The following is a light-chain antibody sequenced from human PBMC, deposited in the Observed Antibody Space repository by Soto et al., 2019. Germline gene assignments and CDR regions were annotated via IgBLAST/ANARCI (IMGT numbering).Light chain of an antibody. CDR2: EVT. Sequence: QSALTQPASVSGSPGQSINIYCTGANSDVGAYNYVSWFQQHPGKAPKLMIYEVTNRPSGVSSRFSGSKSGNTASLTISGLQAEDEADYYCSSFTSSSTVLFGGGTKLTVL. V-gene: IGLV2-14*01. CDR1: NSDVGAYNY. J-gene: IGLJ2*01. CDR3: SSFTSSSTVL.